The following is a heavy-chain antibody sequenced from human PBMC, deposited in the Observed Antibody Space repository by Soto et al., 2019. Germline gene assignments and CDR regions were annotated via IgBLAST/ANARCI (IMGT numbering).Heavy chain of an antibody. D-gene: IGHD3-22*01. J-gene: IGHJ3*02. CDR2: IYYSGTT. Sequence: QLQLQESGPGLVKPSETLSLTCTVSGGSISSSSYYWGRIRQPPGKGLEWIGNIYYSGTTYYNPSLKSRVTISVDTSKNQFSLKLSSVTAADTAVYYCARHHYYDSSGYSDAFDIWGQGTMVTVSS. CDR3: ARHHYYDSSGYSDAFDI. V-gene: IGHV4-39*01. CDR1: GGSISSSSYY.